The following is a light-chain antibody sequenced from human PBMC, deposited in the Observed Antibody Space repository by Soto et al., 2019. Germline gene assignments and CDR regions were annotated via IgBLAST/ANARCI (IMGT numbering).Light chain of an antibody. CDR1: QSVSNNY. J-gene: IGKJ1*01. V-gene: IGKV3-20*01. Sequence: EIVFTQSPGTLSLSPGERATLSCSASQSVSNNYLAWYQQKPGQAPRLIIFGASIRDTGIQDSFRGSGSGTEFTLTISRLEPEDFAVDYCQQYGSSTGTFGQGTKVDIK. CDR2: GAS. CDR3: QQYGSSTGT.